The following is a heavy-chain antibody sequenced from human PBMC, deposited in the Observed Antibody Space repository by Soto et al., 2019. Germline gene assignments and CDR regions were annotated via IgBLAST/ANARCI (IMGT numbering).Heavy chain of an antibody. V-gene: IGHV1-18*04. CDR1: GYTFTTFG. J-gene: IGHJ4*02. CDR2: ISTSTGNT. CDR3: ARSPRVIVTAKGTLDF. D-gene: IGHD2-21*02. Sequence: QVQLVQSGGEVKKPGASVKVSCKASGYTFTTFGITWVRQVPGQGLEWLGWISTSTGNTNYAQNLQGRVTLTTDTSTRTAYMELRSLTSDDTAVYYCARSPRVIVTAKGTLDFWGQGTLIIVSS.